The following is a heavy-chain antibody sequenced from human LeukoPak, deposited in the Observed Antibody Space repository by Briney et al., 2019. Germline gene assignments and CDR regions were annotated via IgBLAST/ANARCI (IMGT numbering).Heavy chain of an antibody. D-gene: IGHD6-19*01. CDR1: GASISDYY. CDR3: TRFGAGSSGWYRRYAFDI. CDR2: IHYSGRT. J-gene: IGHJ3*02. V-gene: IGHV4-59*12. Sequence: SETLSLTCTVSGASISDYYWSWFRQPPGKGLEWIGFIHYSGRTDSNPSLKSRLTISVDTPRNHFSLRLSSVTAADTAVYYCTRFGAGSSGWYRRYAFDIWGQGTMVTVSS.